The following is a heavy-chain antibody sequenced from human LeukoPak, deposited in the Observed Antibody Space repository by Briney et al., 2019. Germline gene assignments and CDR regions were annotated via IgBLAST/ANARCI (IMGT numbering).Heavy chain of an antibody. D-gene: IGHD5-18*01. CDR1: GGSISSYY. J-gene: IGHJ4*02. CDR2: IYYSGST. Sequence: SETLSLTCTVSGGSISSYYWSWIRQPPGKGLEWIGYIYYSGSTNYNPSLKSRVTISVDTSKNQFSLKLNSVTAADTAIYYCARREVVDTAMVGDNWGQGTLVTVSS. CDR3: ARREVVDTAMVGDN. V-gene: IGHV4-59*12.